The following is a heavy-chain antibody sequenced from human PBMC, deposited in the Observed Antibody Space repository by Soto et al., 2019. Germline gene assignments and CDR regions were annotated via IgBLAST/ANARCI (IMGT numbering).Heavy chain of an antibody. CDR1: GGTFSSYT. D-gene: IGHD3-10*01. J-gene: IGHJ5*02. Sequence: SVQVSCKASGGTFSSYTISWVRQAPGQGLEWMGGIIPIFGTANYAQKFQGRVTITADESTSTAYMELSSLRSEDTAVYYCARDPSPLITMGRGVPTWGQGTLVTVSS. CDR2: IIPIFGTA. V-gene: IGHV1-69*13. CDR3: ARDPSPLITMGRGVPT.